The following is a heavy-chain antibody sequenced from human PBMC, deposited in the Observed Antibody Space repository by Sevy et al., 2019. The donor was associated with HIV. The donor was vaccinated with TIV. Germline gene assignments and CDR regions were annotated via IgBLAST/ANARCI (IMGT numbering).Heavy chain of an antibody. D-gene: IGHD2-15*01. CDR2: ISSSSNYI. CDR3: ARVVAYCSGGSCFPGYYYGMDV. V-gene: IGHV3-21*01. Sequence: GGSLRLSCAASGFTFSSYNMNWVRQAPGKGLEWVSSISSSSNYIDYAVSMKGRVTLSRENAKDSLFLQMNSLRAEDTAVYYCARVVAYCSGGSCFPGYYYGMDVWGQGTTVTVSS. J-gene: IGHJ6*01. CDR1: GFTFSSYN.